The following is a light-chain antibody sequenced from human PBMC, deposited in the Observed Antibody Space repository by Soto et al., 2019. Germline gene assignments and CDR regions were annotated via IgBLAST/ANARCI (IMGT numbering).Light chain of an antibody. CDR3: QQSYSMPRT. V-gene: IGKV1-39*01. J-gene: IGKJ1*01. Sequence: DIEMTQSPSSLSASVGDRVTITCRASQSISFYLNWYQQKPGKAPKLLIYTASNVQSGVPSRISGSGSGTEFTLTITSLQPEDFATYYCQQSYSMPRTFGQGTKV. CDR1: QSISFY. CDR2: TAS.